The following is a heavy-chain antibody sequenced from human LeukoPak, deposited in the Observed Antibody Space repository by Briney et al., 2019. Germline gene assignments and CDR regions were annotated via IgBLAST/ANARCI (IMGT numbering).Heavy chain of an antibody. CDR3: ARGRGSGGWPFDY. CDR1: GGSFSGYY. J-gene: IGHJ4*02. D-gene: IGHD6-19*01. CDR2: INHSGST. Sequence: SETLSLTCAVYGGSFSGYYWSWIRQPPGKGLEWIGEINHSGSTNYNPSLRSRVTISVDTSKNQFSLKLSSVTAADTAVYYRARGRGSGGWPFDYWGQGTLVTVSS. V-gene: IGHV4-34*01.